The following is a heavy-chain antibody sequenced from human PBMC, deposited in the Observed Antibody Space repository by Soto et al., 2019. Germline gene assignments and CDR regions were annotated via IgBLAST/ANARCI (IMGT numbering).Heavy chain of an antibody. V-gene: IGHV3-74*01. CDR3: ARDPIYCSSTSCYAGYNYYYGMDV. CDR1: GFTFSSYW. Sequence: EVQLVESGGGLVQPGGSLRLSCAASGFTFSSYWMHWVRQAPGKGLVRVSRINSDGSSTSYADSVKGRFTISRDNAKNTLYLQMNSLRAEDTAVYYCARDPIYCSSTSCYAGYNYYYGMDVWGQGTTVTVSS. J-gene: IGHJ6*02. CDR2: INSDGSST. D-gene: IGHD2-2*01.